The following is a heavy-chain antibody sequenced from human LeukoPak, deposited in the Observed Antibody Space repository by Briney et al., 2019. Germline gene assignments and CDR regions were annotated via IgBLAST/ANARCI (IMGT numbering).Heavy chain of an antibody. J-gene: IGHJ4*02. CDR3: ARGRLPCLATFVTADFYY. Sequence: ASVKVSCKASGYTLTGYYMNWVRQAPGQGLEWMGWINPNSGGTNYAQKFQGRVTMTRDTSISTAYMELSRLRSDDTAVYYCARGRLPCLATFVTADFYYRGQGTLVTVSS. CDR2: INPNSGGT. CDR1: GYTLTGYY. V-gene: IGHV1-2*02. D-gene: IGHD2/OR15-2a*01.